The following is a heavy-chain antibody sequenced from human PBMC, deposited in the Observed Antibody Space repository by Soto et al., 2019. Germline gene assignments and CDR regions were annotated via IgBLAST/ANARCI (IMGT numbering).Heavy chain of an antibody. CDR2: IYYSGST. CDR1: GGSISSYY. J-gene: IGHJ4*02. V-gene: IGHV4-59*01. Sequence: ETLSLTCTVSGGSISSYYWSWIRQPPGKGLEWIGYIYYSGSTDYDPSLKSRVTISVDTSKNQFSLKLSSVTAADTAVYYWARASTTVTTLDYWGQGTLVTVSS. CDR3: ARASTTVTTLDY. D-gene: IGHD4-17*01.